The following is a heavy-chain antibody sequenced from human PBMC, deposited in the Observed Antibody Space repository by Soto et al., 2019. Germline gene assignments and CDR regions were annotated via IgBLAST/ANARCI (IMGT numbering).Heavy chain of an antibody. CDR2: ISGSGGST. CDR1: GFTFSSYA. CDR3: AEAGAKSLPYYYDSSAFDY. V-gene: IGHV3-23*01. Sequence: PGGSLRLSCAASGFTFSSYAMSWVRQAPGKGLEWVSAISGSGGSTYYADSVKGRFTISRDNSKNTLYLQMNSLRAEDTAVYYCAEAGAKSLPYYYDSSAFDYSGQGTRVTVSS. D-gene: IGHD3-22*01. J-gene: IGHJ4*02.